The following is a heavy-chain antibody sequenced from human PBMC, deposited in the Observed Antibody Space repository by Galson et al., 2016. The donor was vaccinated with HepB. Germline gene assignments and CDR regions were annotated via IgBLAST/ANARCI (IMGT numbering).Heavy chain of an antibody. D-gene: IGHD3-3*01. J-gene: IGHJ4*02. Sequence: ALVKPTQTLTLTCTFSGFSLSTSGVGVGWIRQPPGKALEWLALIDWDDDKFYSTSLKTRVTISKDTTKNQVVLTMTNMDPADTATYYCARPGRENSWGGFYFDCWGQGTLVTVSS. CDR2: IDWDDDK. CDR3: ARPGRENSWGGFYFDC. V-gene: IGHV2-70*01. CDR1: GFSLSTSGVG.